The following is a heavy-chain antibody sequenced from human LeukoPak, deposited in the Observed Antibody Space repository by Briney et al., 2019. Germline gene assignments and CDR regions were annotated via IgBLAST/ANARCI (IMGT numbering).Heavy chain of an antibody. CDR3: VTEGTVTEYYFDY. V-gene: IGHV3-23*01. J-gene: IGHJ4*02. Sequence: GGSLRLPCAASGLTFSTNTMSWVRQAPGKGLEWVSAIKGSGPDTYYADSVKGRFTISRDNSKNTGYLQMNSLRGEDTAVYYCVTEGTVTEYYFDYWGQGALVTVSS. CDR2: IKGSGPDT. D-gene: IGHD4-17*01. CDR1: GLTFSTNT.